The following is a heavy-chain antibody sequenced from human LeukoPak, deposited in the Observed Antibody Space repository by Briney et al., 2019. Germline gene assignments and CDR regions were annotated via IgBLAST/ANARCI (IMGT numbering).Heavy chain of an antibody. Sequence: SGPTLVNPTQTLTLTCTFSGFSLSTSAMCVSWIRQPPGKALEWLALIDWDDDKYYSTSLKTRLTISKDTSKNQVVLTMTNMDPVDTATYYCARISSSRSYEDYWGQGTLVAVSS. J-gene: IGHJ4*02. CDR1: GFSLSTSAMC. CDR3: ARISSSRSYEDY. D-gene: IGHD1-26*01. CDR2: IDWDDDK. V-gene: IGHV2-70*01.